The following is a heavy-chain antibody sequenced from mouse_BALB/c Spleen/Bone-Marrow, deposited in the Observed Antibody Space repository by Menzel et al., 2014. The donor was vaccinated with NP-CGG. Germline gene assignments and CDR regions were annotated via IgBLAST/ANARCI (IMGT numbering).Heavy chain of an antibody. J-gene: IGHJ2*01. CDR1: GYSITSGYY. Sequence: ESGPGLVKPSQSLSLACSVTGYSITSGYYWNWIRQFPGNKLEWMGFISYDGNNNYNPSLKYRISITRDTSKNQFFLKLNSVTAEDTATYYCARQPYYFDYWGQGTTLTVSS. CDR3: ARQPYYFDY. CDR2: ISYDGNN. V-gene: IGHV3-6*02.